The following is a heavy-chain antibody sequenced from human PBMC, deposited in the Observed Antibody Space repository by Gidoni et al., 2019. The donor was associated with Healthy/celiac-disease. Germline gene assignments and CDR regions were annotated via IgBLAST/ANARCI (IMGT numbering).Heavy chain of an antibody. Sequence: QVQLVESGGGLVKPGGSLTLSCAASGFPFSDYYMSWIRQAPGKGLEWVSYISSSSSYTNYADSVKGRFTISRDNAKNSLYLQMNSLRAEDTAVYYCATRGAKRGPFDYWGQGTLVTVSS. CDR2: ISSSSSYT. V-gene: IGHV3-11*06. CDR1: GFPFSDYY. D-gene: IGHD5-12*01. J-gene: IGHJ4*02. CDR3: ATRGAKRGPFDY.